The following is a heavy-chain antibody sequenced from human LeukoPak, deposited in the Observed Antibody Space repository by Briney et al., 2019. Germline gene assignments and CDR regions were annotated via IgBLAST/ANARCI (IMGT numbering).Heavy chain of an antibody. CDR3: AKDQDYSGSYYFDY. CDR2: ISGSGGST. CDR1: GFTFSSYG. V-gene: IGHV3-23*01. D-gene: IGHD1-26*01. J-gene: IGHJ4*02. Sequence: GGSPRLSCAASGFTFSSYGMSWVRQAPGKGLEWVSAISGSGGSTYYADSVKGRFTISRDNSKNTLYLQMNSLRAEDTAVYYCAKDQDYSGSYYFDYWGQGTLVTVSS.